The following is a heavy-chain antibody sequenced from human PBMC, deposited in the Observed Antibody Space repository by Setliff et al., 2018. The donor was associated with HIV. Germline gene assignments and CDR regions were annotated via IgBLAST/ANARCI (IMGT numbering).Heavy chain of an antibody. CDR3: ARCYYNFWSGYPLDYMDV. V-gene: IGHV4-4*08. CDR1: GGSISSHY. D-gene: IGHD3-3*01. J-gene: IGHJ6*03. Sequence: SETLSLTCTVSGGSISSHYWSWIRQPPGKGLEWIGHIYTGGSTNYNPSLKSRVTMSVGTSKNQFSLKLSSVTAADTAVYYCARCYYNFWSGYPLDYMDVWGKGTTVTVSS. CDR2: IYTGGST.